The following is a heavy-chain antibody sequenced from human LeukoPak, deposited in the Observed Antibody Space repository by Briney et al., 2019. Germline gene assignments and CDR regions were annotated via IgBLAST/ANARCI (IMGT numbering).Heavy chain of an antibody. CDR3: ARGRWKMDIVVVPAARFDY. CDR2: INHSGST. J-gene: IGHJ4*02. V-gene: IGHV4-34*01. Sequence: SETLSLTCAVYGGSFSGYYWSWIRQPPGKGLEWIGEINHSGSTNYNPSLKSRVTISVDTSKNQFSLKLSSVSAADTAVYYCARGRWKMDIVVVPAARFDYWGQGTLVTVSS. D-gene: IGHD2-2*03. CDR1: GGSFSGYY.